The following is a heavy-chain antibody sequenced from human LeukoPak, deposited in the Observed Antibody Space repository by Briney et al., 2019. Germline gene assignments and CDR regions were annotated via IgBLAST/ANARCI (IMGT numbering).Heavy chain of an antibody. D-gene: IGHD6-6*01. CDR2: ISSSGSTT. Sequence: GGSLRLPCAASGFTFSSYEMNWVRQAPGKGLEWVSYISSSGSTTYYADSVKGRFTISRDNAKNSLYLQMNSLRAEDTAVYYCSSLSMAWLAYWGQGTLVTVSS. CDR1: GFTFSSYE. J-gene: IGHJ4*02. CDR3: SSLSMAWLAY. V-gene: IGHV3-48*03.